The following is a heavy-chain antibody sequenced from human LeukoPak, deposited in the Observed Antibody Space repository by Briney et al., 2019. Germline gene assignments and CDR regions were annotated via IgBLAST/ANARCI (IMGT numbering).Heavy chain of an antibody. D-gene: IGHD5-12*01. V-gene: IGHV1-2*04. Sequence: ASVKVSCKASGYTFTGYYMNGWHKAPGQGLEWMGWINPNSGGTNYAQKFQGWVTMTRDTSISTAYMELSRLRSDDTAVYYCARGIEAETGWFDYWGQGTLVTVSS. CDR1: GYTFTGYY. CDR2: INPNSGGT. CDR3: ARGIEAETGWFDY. J-gene: IGHJ4*02.